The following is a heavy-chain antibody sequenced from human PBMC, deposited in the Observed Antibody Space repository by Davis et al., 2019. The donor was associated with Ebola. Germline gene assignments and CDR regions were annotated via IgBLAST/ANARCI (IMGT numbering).Heavy chain of an antibody. CDR2: IKEDGSEK. J-gene: IGHJ4*02. D-gene: IGHD3-10*01. CDR1: GFTFSSYW. Sequence: GESLKIPCEASGFTFSSYWMSWVRQAPGKGLEWLANIKEDGSEKYYVDSVKGRFTISRDNAKNSLYLQMNSLRAEDTAVYYCARVHAGQLLMYWGQGTLVTVSS. V-gene: IGHV3-7*03. CDR3: ARVHAGQLLMY.